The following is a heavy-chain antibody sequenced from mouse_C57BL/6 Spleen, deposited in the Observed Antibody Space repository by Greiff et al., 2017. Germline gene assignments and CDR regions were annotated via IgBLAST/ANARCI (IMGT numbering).Heavy chain of an antibody. CDR3: APYYYGSSYGFAY. J-gene: IGHJ3*01. CDR2: INPNNGGT. V-gene: IGHV1-22*01. D-gene: IGHD1-1*01. Sequence: EVQLVESGPELVKPGASVKMSCKASGYTFTDYNMHWVKQRHGKSLEWIGYINPNNGGTSYNQKFKGKATLTVNTSSSTAYMELRGLTSEGSAVYYCAPYYYGSSYGFAYWGQGTLVTVSA. CDR1: GYTFTDYN.